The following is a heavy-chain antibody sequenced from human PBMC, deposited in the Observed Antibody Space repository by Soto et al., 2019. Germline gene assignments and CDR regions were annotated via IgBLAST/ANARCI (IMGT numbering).Heavy chain of an antibody. Sequence: SETLSLTCAVSGGYISGYYWSWIRQPPGKGLEWIGYIFYSGSTNYNPSLKSRVTISVDTSKNQVSLKLTPVTAADTAVYYCARHPPRAVAGHCFDYWGQGALVTVSS. V-gene: IGHV4-59*08. J-gene: IGHJ4*02. CDR2: IFYSGST. CDR1: GGYISGYY. CDR3: ARHPPRAVAGHCFDY. D-gene: IGHD6-19*01.